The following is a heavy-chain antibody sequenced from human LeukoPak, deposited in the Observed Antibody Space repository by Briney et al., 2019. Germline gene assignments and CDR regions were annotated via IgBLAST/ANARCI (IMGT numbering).Heavy chain of an antibody. CDR1: GFTFSSYG. D-gene: IGHD1-1*01. Sequence: GGSLRLSCAASGFTFSSYGMHWVRQAPGKGLEWVAVISFDGSNKYYADSVKGRFTISRDNSKNTLYLQMNSLRAEDTAVYYCAKSPTTRRLLLYFDYWGQGTLVTVSS. J-gene: IGHJ4*02. V-gene: IGHV3-30*18. CDR2: ISFDGSNK. CDR3: AKSPTTRRLLLYFDY.